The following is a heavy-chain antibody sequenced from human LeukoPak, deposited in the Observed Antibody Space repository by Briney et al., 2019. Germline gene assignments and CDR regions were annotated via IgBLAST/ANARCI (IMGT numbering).Heavy chain of an antibody. V-gene: IGHV4-61*02. CDR2: IYMSGST. Sequence: PSETLSLTCTVSGGSIRSGTDYWSWIRQPAGKGLEWIGRIYMSGSTDYNPSFKSRVTMSVDTSKNQVSLKLRSVTAADTAVYYCARDAGHQLSRRNYYAMDVWGQGTTVTVSS. CDR3: ARDAGHQLSRRNYYAMDV. D-gene: IGHD1-1*01. CDR1: GGSIRSGTDY. J-gene: IGHJ6*02.